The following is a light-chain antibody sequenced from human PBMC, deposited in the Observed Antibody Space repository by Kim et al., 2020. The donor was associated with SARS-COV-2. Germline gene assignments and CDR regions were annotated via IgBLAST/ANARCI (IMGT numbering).Light chain of an antibody. CDR3: NSRDNSGDHVV. V-gene: IGLV3-19*01. Sequence: ALGQTDRITSQGDSLRTYYASWYQQKPGQAPILVIYGKNNRPSGIPDRFSGSSSGNTASLTVTGAQAVDEADYYCNSRDNSGDHVVFGGGTQLTVL. CDR2: GKN. J-gene: IGLJ2*01. CDR1: SLRTYY.